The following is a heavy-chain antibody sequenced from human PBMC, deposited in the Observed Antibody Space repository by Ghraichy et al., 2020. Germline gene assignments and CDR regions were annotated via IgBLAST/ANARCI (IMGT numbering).Heavy chain of an antibody. J-gene: IGHJ5*02. CDR3: ARGRSIAARRTRLDWFDP. CDR1: GGSFSGYY. CDR2: INHSGST. Sequence: SETPSLTCAVYGGSFSGYYWSWIRQPPGKGLEWIGEINHSGSTNYNPSLKSRVTISVDTSKNQFSLKLSSVTAADTAVYYCARGRSIAARRTRLDWFDPWGQGTLVTVSS. D-gene: IGHD6-6*01. V-gene: IGHV4-34*01.